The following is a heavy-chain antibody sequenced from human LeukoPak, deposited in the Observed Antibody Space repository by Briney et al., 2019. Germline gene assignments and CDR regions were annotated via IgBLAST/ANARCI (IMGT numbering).Heavy chain of an antibody. CDR3: ARDSSYSYYYGSGSYSY. CDR1: GFTFSNAW. J-gene: IGHJ4*02. D-gene: IGHD3-10*01. Sequence: PGGSLRLSCAASGFTFSNAWMSWVRQAPGKGLEWVGRIKSKTDGGTTDYAAPVKGRFTISRDDSKNTLYLQMNSLRAEDTAVYYCARDSSYSYYYGSGSYSYWGQGTLVTVSS. V-gene: IGHV3-15*01. CDR2: IKSKTDGGTT.